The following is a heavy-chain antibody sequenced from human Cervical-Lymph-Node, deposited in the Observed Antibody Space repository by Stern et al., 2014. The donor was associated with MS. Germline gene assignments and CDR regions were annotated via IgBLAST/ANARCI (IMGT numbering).Heavy chain of an antibody. Sequence: VQLVQSGAELKKPGESLQISCSASGYSFSDYWIAWVRQVAGKGLEWMGVIYPGDSETRYSPSFQGHVIISVDKATNKAYLQWSSLKASDTAMYFCARWRVITTRFRYLDYWGQGTLVTVSS. D-gene: IGHD4/OR15-4a*01. V-gene: IGHV5-51*03. J-gene: IGHJ4*02. CDR3: ARWRVITTRFRYLDY. CDR2: IYPGDSET. CDR1: GYSFSDYW.